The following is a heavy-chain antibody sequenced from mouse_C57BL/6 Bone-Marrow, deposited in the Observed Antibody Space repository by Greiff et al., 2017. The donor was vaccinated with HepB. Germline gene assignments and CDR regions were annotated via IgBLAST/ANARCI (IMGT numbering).Heavy chain of an antibody. J-gene: IGHJ2*01. Sequence: EVKLVESGGDLVKPGGSLKLSFAASGFTFSSYGMSWVRQTPDKRLEWVATISSGGSYTYYPDSVKGRFTISRDNAKNTLYLQMSSLKSEDTAMYYCARQVLPSFDYWGQGTTLTVSS. V-gene: IGHV5-6*01. CDR3: ARQVLPSFDY. D-gene: IGHD1-1*01. CDR2: ISSGGSYT. CDR1: GFTFSSYG.